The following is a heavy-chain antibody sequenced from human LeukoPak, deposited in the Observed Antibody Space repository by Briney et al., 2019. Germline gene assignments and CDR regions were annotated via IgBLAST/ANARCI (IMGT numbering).Heavy chain of an antibody. V-gene: IGHV4-38-2*02. Sequence: SETLSLTCTVSGYSISSGYYWGWIRQSPGKGLEWIGSIYHSGSTYYNPSLQSRVTISVDTSKNQFSLKLSSVTAADTAVYYCARGEEELWFGESLRGFDYWGQGTLVTVSS. CDR3: ARGEEELWFGESLRGFDY. CDR1: GYSISSGYY. J-gene: IGHJ4*02. CDR2: IYHSGST. D-gene: IGHD3-10*01.